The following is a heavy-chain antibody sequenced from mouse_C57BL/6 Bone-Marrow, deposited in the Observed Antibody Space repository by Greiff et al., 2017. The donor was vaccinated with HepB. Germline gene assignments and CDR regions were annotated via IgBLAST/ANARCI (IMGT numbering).Heavy chain of an antibody. CDR1: GYTFTSYW. J-gene: IGHJ2*01. V-gene: IGHV1-52*01. CDR3: AFYGSSFPFDY. Sequence: VQLQQPGAELVRPGSSVKLSCKASGYTFTSYWMHWVKQRPIQGLEWIGNIDPSDSETHYNQKFKDKATLTVDKSSSTAYMQLSSLTSEDSAVYYCAFYGSSFPFDYWGQGTTLTVSS. CDR2: IDPSDSET. D-gene: IGHD1-1*01.